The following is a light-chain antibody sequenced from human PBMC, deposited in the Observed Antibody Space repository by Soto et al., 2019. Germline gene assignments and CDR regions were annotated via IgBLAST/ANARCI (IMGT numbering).Light chain of an antibody. CDR1: QSISIY. CDR3: QQSNSTPYI. V-gene: IGKV1-39*01. Sequence: DIQMTQSPSSLSASGGDRITITCRASQSISIYLNWYQQKSGKAPNLVIFAASTLQSGVPSRFSGSGSGTDFTLTISSLKPEIFATYYCQQSNSTPYIFGGGTKVDIK. CDR2: AAS. J-gene: IGKJ2*01.